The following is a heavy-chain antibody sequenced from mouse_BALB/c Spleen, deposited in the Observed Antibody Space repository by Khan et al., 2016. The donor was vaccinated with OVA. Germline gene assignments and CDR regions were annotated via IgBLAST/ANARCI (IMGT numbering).Heavy chain of an antibody. Sequence: QVQLKESGPGLVAPSQSLSITCTVSGSSSTSYGVSWARQSPGKGLEWLGVIWTDGNTNYHSSLKSRLTITTDNSKSQALLTLDSLQTDDTATYYCALIFCGYDWLAYWGQGTLVTVSA. J-gene: IGHJ3*01. D-gene: IGHD2-2*01. CDR3: ALIFCGYDWLAY. CDR2: IWTDGNT. V-gene: IGHV2-3*01. CDR1: GSSSTSYG.